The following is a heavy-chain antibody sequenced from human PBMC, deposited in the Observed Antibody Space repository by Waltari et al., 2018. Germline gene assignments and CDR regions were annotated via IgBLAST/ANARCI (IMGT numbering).Heavy chain of an antibody. CDR2: IYYSGST. D-gene: IGHD2-21*01. V-gene: IGHV4-34*01. Sequence: QVQLQQWGAGLLKPSETLSLTCAVYGGSFSGSYWSWIRQPPGKGLEWIGSIYYSGSTYYNPSLKSRVTISVDTSKNQFSLKLSSVTAADTAVYYCARNRSPHRDGYIPPGYYYMDVWGKGTTVTISS. J-gene: IGHJ6*03. CDR3: ARNRSPHRDGYIPPGYYYMDV. CDR1: GGSFSGSY.